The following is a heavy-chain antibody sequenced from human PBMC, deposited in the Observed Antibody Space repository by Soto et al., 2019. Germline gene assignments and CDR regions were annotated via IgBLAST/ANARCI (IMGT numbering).Heavy chain of an antibody. CDR1: GFTVSNNY. J-gene: IGHJ4*02. CDR3: AGPPGGGGY. D-gene: IGHD3-10*01. V-gene: IGHV3-53*01. Sequence: EVQLVESGGGLIQPGGSLRLSCAVSGFTVSNNYMSWVRQAPGKGLEGVSVIYSGGYTAYGDSVKGRFTISRDNSKHTLFSQKNRRGAGARAVFLWAGPPGGGGYWGQGTLVTVSS. CDR2: IYSGGYT.